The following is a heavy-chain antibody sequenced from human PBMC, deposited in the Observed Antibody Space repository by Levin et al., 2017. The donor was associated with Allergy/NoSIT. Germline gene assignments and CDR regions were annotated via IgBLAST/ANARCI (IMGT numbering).Heavy chain of an antibody. V-gene: IGHV4-34*01. CDR1: GGSFSGYY. CDR2: INHSGST. CDR3: ARDCTNGVCPI. J-gene: IGHJ3*02. D-gene: IGHD2-8*01. Sequence: SETLSLTCAVYGGSFSGYYWSWIRQPPGKGLEWIGEINHSGSTNYNPSLKSRVTISVDTSKNQFSLKLSSVTAADTAVYYCARDCTNGVCPIWGQGTMVTVSS.